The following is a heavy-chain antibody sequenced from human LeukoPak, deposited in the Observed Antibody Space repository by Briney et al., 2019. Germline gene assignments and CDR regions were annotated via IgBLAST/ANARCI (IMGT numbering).Heavy chain of an antibody. V-gene: IGHV3-23*01. Sequence: GGSLRLSCAASGCTFSDYAMSWVRQAPGKGLEWVSAISGSGGSTYYADSVKGRFTISRDSSKNTLYLQMNSLRAEDTAVYYCAKQSPEYLATTVTLDPWGQGTLVTVSS. CDR1: GCTFSDYA. CDR3: AKQSPEYLATTVTLDP. CDR2: ISGSGGST. D-gene: IGHD6-13*01. J-gene: IGHJ5*02.